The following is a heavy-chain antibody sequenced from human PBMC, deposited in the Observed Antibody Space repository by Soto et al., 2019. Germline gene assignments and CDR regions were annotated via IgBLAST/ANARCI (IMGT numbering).Heavy chain of an antibody. Sequence: PSETLSLTCAVYGGSFSGYYWSWIRQPPGKGLEWIGEINHSGSTNYNPSLKSRVTISVDTSKNQFSLKLSSVTAADTAVYYCARGAGATPYYFDYWGQGTLVTVSS. CDR3: ARGAGATPYYFDY. J-gene: IGHJ4*02. D-gene: IGHD1-26*01. V-gene: IGHV4-34*01. CDR2: INHSGST. CDR1: GGSFSGYY.